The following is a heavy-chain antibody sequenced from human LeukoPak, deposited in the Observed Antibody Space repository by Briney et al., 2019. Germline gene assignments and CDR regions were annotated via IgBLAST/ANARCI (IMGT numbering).Heavy chain of an antibody. D-gene: IGHD3-22*01. CDR2: ISSSGSTI. V-gene: IGHV3-11*04. J-gene: IGHJ4*02. Sequence: GGSLRLSCAASGFTFSDYYMSWIRQAPGKGLEWVSYISSSGSTIYYADSVKGRFTISRDNAKNSLYLQMNSLRAEDTAVYYCARAAGTYDSSGYTYYFDYWGQGTLVTVSS. CDR3: ARAAGTYDSSGYTYYFDY. CDR1: GFTFSDYY.